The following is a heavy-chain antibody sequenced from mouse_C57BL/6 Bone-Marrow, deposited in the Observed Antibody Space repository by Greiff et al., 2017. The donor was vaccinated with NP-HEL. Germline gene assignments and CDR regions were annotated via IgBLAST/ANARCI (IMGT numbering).Heavy chain of an antibody. J-gene: IGHJ2*01. V-gene: IGHV1-63*01. CDR3: ARYFGYFDY. CDR2: IYPGGGYT. Sequence: QVQLKESGAELVRPGTSVKMSCTASGYTFTNYWLGWAKQRPGHGLEWIGVIYPGGGYTNYNVKFKGKATLTAETSSSTACMRFSSRTSEDSAIYYCARYFGYFDYWGQGTTLTVSS. CDR1: GYTFTNYW.